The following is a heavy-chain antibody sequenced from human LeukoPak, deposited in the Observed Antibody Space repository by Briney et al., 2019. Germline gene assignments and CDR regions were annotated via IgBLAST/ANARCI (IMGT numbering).Heavy chain of an antibody. V-gene: IGHV1-3*01. D-gene: IGHD6-19*01. CDR2: INAGNGNT. CDR3: ARGPYSSGWSPTYFDY. J-gene: IGHJ4*02. CDR1: GYTFTSYA. Sequence: GASVKVSCKASGYTFTSYAMHWVRQAPGQRLEWMGWINAGNGNTKYSQKFQGRVTITRDTSASTAYMELSSLRSEDTAVYYCARGPYSSGWSPTYFDYWGQGTLATVSS.